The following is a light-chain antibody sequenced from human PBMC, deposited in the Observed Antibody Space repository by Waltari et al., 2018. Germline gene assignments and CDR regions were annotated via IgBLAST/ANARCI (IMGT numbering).Light chain of an antibody. CDR2: RSD. CDR1: ASNIGNNV. CDR3: AAWDDSLNGRWV. V-gene: IGLV1-44*01. J-gene: IGLJ3*02. Sequence: QSVLTQPPSASGPPGQGATISCSGGASNIGNNVVNWYQQVPGKAPKLLIYRSDRRPAGVPDRFSGSKSGTSASLAISGLQSEDEADYYCAAWDDSLNGRWVFGGGTKVTVL.